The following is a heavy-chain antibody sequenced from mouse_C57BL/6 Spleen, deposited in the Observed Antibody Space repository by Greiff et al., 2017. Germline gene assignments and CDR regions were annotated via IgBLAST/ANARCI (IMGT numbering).Heavy chain of an antibody. V-gene: IGHV1-50*01. CDR1: GYTFTSYW. CDR3: ARSWYCGSPRDY. CDR2: IDPSDSYT. J-gene: IGHJ2*01. Sequence: VQLQQPGAELVKPGASVKLSCKASGYTFTSYWMQWVKQRPGQGLEWIGEIDPSDSYTNYNQKFKGKATLTVDTSSSTAYMQLSSLTSEDSAVYYCARSWYCGSPRDYGGQGTTLTVSS. D-gene: IGHD1-1*01.